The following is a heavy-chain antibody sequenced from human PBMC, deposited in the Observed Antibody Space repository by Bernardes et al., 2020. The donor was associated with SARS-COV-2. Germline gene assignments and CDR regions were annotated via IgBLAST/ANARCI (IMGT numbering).Heavy chain of an antibody. CDR3: ARRRYGDFGVDV. D-gene: IGHD4-17*01. V-gene: IGHV5-51*01. CDR1: DYTFTNYW. Sequence: GGSLKISCKGSDYTFTNYWIGWVRQMPGKGLEWMGIIYPGDSDTKYSPSFQGRVTISADKSVNTAYLQWSSLKASDTAIYYCARRRYGDFGVDVWGPGTTVTVSS. CDR2: IYPGDSDT. J-gene: IGHJ6*02.